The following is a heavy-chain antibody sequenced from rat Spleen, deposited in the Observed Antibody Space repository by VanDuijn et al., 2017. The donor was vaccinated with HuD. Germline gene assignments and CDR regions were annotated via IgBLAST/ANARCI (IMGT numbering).Heavy chain of an antibody. CDR3: AKEASGTGVMDA. CDR1: GFSFNNYG. J-gene: IGHJ4*01. CDR2: ISFDGSNT. D-gene: IGHD1-4*01. V-gene: IGHV5-29*01. Sequence: EVQLVESGGGLVQPGRSLKLSCAASGFSFNNYGMAWVRQAPTKGLEWVATISFDGSNTYYRDSVKGRFTISRDSAKSTLSLQMDSLRSEDTATYYCAKEASGTGVMDAWGQGASVTVSS.